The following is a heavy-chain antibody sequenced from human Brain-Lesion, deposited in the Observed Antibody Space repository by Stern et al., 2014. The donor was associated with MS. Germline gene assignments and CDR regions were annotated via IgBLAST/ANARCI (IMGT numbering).Heavy chain of an antibody. V-gene: IGHV5-51*01. CDR3: ARRGDSSSSGFDY. CDR2: IWLGDSDT. D-gene: IGHD6-6*01. J-gene: IGHJ4*02. Sequence: EVQLGQSGAEVKKPGESLKISCKGSGYRFTSNWIGWARQLPGKGLEWMGIIWLGDSDTRHSPPVQGQVTTSADKSISTADLQWSSLQASDTAMYYCARRGDSSSSGFDYWGQGTLVIVSS. CDR1: GYRFTSNW.